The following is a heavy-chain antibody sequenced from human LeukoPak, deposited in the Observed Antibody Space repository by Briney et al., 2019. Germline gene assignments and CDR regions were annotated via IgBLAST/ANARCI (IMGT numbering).Heavy chain of an antibody. V-gene: IGHV3-23*01. D-gene: IGHD2-2*01. J-gene: IGHJ4*02. Sequence: GSLRLSCAASGFTFSSYAMSWVRQAPGKGLEWVSTVSGSGETTYYADSVKGRFTISRDKTKNTLYLQMNSLRAEDTAIYYCAQAPSVPAASEWGQGTLVTVSS. CDR2: VSGSGETT. CDR3: AQAPSVPAASE. CDR1: GFTFSSYA.